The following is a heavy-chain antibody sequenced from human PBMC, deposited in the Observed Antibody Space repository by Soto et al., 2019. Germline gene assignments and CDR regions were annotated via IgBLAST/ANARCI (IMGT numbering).Heavy chain of an antibody. CDR2: INPSGGST. CDR3: ARGGEYSGYDWPSYYYYYMDV. Sequence: ASVKVSCKASGYTFTSYYMHWVRQAPGQGLEWMGIINPSGGSTSYAQKFQGRVTMTRDTSTSTVYMELSSLRSEDTAVYYCARGGEYSGYDWPSYYYYYMDVWGKGTTVTVPS. CDR1: GYTFTSYY. J-gene: IGHJ6*03. D-gene: IGHD5-12*01. V-gene: IGHV1-46*03.